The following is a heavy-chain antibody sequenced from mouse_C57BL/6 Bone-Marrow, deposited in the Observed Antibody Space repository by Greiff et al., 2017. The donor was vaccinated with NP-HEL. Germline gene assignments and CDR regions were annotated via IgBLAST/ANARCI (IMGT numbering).Heavy chain of an antibody. J-gene: IGHJ3*01. D-gene: IGHD3-2*02. CDR2: IYPGDGDT. Sequence: VQLQQSGPELVKPGASVKISCKASGYAFSSSWMNWVKQRPGKGLEWIGRIYPGDGDTNYNGKFKGKATLTADKSSSTAYMQLSSLTSEDSAVYFCARQLRLRTPFAYWGQGTLVTVSA. CDR1: GYAFSSSW. CDR3: ARQLRLRTPFAY. V-gene: IGHV1-82*01.